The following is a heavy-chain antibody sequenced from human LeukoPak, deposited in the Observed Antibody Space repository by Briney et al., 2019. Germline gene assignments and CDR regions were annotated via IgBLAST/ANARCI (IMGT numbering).Heavy chain of an antibody. Sequence: ASVKVSCKASGYTFTGYYMHWVRQAPGQGLEWMGWINPNSGGTNYAQKFQGRVTMTRDTSISTAYMELSRLRSDDTAVYYCARDRLRLSYFDYWGQGTLVTVSS. J-gene: IGHJ4*02. D-gene: IGHD5-12*01. CDR2: INPNSGGT. CDR3: ARDRLRLSYFDY. V-gene: IGHV1-2*02. CDR1: GYTFTGYY.